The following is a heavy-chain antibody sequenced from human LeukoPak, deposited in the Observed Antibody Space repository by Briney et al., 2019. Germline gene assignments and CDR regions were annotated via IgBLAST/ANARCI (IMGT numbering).Heavy chain of an antibody. CDR1: AFTFSNYW. CDR2: IKPDGSEK. CDR3: AKGRVTYDY. V-gene: IGHV3-7*01. J-gene: IGHJ4*02. Sequence: GGSLRLSCAASAFTFSNYWMSWVRQAPGKGLEWVASIKPDGSEKYYVDSVKGRFTISRDHAKNSLYLQMNSLRAEDTAVYYYAKGRVTYDYWGQRTLVTVSS. D-gene: IGHD4-11*01.